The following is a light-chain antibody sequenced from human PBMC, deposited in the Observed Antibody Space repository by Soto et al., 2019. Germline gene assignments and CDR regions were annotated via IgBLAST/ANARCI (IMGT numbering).Light chain of an antibody. V-gene: IGKV3-11*01. CDR1: QSVSRY. CDR2: DAS. J-gene: IGKJ1*01. CDR3: QQRSNGPSWT. Sequence: EIVLTQSPATLSLSPGERATLSCRASQSVSRYLACYQHKHGQAPRLLIYDASNRATGIPARFSSSGSGSDFSLTISSREPEDFAVYYCQQRSNGPSWTFGQGTKVEIK.